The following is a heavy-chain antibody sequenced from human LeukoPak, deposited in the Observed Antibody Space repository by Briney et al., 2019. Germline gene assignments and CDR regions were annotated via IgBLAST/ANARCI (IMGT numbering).Heavy chain of an antibody. V-gene: IGHV3-21*01. CDR2: ISSSSSYI. Sequence: GGSLRLSCAASGFTFSSYGMHWVRQAPGKGLEWVSSISSSSSYIYYADSVKGRFTISRDNAKNSLYLQMNSLRAEDTAVYYCARDRDYYSSGWYAYWGQGTLVTVSS. D-gene: IGHD6-19*01. CDR3: ARDRDYYSSGWYAY. CDR1: GFTFSSYG. J-gene: IGHJ4*02.